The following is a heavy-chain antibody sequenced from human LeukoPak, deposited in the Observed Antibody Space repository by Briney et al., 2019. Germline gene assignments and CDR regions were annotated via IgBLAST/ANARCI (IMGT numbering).Heavy chain of an antibody. V-gene: IGHV1-69*06. CDR2: IITIFGTK. Sequence: SVKLSCTASGFTFSSYAINWVRQAPGQGLEWMGGIITIFGTKNYAQKFQGRFTITADKSKSTAYMELNSLRAEDTAVYYCGRALSLMTTVPLRGADYGMDVWGKGTTVTVS. CDR3: GRALSLMTTVPLRGADYGMDV. CDR1: GFTFSSYA. D-gene: IGHD4-17*01. J-gene: IGHJ6*04.